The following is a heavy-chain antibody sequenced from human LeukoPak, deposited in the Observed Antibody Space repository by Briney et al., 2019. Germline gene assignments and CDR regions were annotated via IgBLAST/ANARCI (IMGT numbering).Heavy chain of an antibody. CDR2: INHSGST. Sequence: PSETLSLTCAVYGGSLSGYYWSWLRQPPGKGLEWIGEINHSGSTNYNPSLKSRVTISVDTSKNQFSLKLSSVTAADAAVYYCARGVVPAAMQNCYFDLWGRGTLLTVSS. V-gene: IGHV4-34*01. CDR3: ARGVVPAAMQNCYFDL. J-gene: IGHJ2*01. D-gene: IGHD2-2*01. CDR1: GGSLSGYY.